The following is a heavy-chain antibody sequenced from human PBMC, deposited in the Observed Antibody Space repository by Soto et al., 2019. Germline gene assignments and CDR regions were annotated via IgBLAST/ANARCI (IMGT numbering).Heavy chain of an antibody. CDR3: ARLPSRYCSGGSCYSVF. Sequence: QVQLQESGPGLVKPSQTLSLTCTVSGGSFSSSNSYWSWIRQPPGKGLDWIGSTYYTGSTYYNPSLKGRVTRSVDTSKNQCSLRLRSVTAADTAVYYCARLPSRYCSGGSCYSVFWGQGTLVTVSS. D-gene: IGHD2-15*01. CDR2: TYYTGST. V-gene: IGHV4-30-4*01. CDR1: GGSFSSSNSY. J-gene: IGHJ4*02.